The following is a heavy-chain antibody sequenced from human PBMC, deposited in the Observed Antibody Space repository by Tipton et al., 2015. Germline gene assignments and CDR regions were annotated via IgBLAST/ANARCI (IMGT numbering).Heavy chain of an antibody. Sequence: GSLRLSCAVYGGSFSGYYWNWIRQTPGKGLEWIGEINHSGYTNYNPSLKTRVTISEDTSKNQFSLKLNSVTAADTARYYCARERENSYGSFDLWGQGALVTVSS. J-gene: IGHJ4*02. D-gene: IGHD5-18*01. CDR1: GGSFSGYY. CDR2: INHSGYT. CDR3: ARERENSYGSFDL. V-gene: IGHV4-34*01.